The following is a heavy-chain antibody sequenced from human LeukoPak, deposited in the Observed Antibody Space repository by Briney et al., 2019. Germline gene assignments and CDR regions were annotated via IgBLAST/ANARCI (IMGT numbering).Heavy chain of an antibody. D-gene: IGHD2-2*01. Sequence: ASVKVSCKASGYTFTSYDINWVRQATGQGPEWMGWMNPNSGNTGYAQKFQGRVTMTRSTSISTAYMELSSLRSEDTAVYYCAREQSTSYVYYFDYWGQGTLVTVSS. CDR2: MNPNSGNT. V-gene: IGHV1-8*01. J-gene: IGHJ4*02. CDR3: AREQSTSYVYYFDY. CDR1: GYTFTSYD.